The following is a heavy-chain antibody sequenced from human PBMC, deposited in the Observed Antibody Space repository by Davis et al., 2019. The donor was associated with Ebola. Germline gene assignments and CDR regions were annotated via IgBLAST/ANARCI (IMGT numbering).Heavy chain of an antibody. D-gene: IGHD6-19*01. Sequence: AASVKVSCKASGYSFSSYFMHWVRQAPGQGLEWMGWINPNSGGTNYAQKFQGWVTMTRDTSISTAYMELSRLRSDDTGVYYCARDRSSGWGSGFDPWGQGTLVTVSS. CDR1: GYSFSSYF. CDR2: INPNSGGT. V-gene: IGHV1-2*04. J-gene: IGHJ5*02. CDR3: ARDRSSGWGSGFDP.